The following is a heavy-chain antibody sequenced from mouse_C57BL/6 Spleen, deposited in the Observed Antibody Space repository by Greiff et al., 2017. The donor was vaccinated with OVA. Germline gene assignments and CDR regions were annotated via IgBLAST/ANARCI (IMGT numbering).Heavy chain of an antibody. D-gene: IGHD1-1*01. Sequence: VKLVESGPELVKPGAPVKISCKASGYAFSSSWMNWVKQRPGKGLEWIGRIYPGDGDTNYNGKFKGKATLTADKSSSTAYMQLSSLTSEDSAVYFCARYYYGSSYWYFDVWGTGTTVTVSS. J-gene: IGHJ1*03. V-gene: IGHV1-82*01. CDR1: GYAFSSSW. CDR2: IYPGDGDT. CDR3: ARYYYGSSYWYFDV.